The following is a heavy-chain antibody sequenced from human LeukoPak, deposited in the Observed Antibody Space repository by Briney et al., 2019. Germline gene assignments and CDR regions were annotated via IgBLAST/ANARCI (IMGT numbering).Heavy chain of an antibody. CDR3: VRGLMGATNNFDY. V-gene: IGHV3-48*01. Sequence: GGSLRLSCAASGFTFSTYSMTWVRQAPGRGLKWVAYINSATSTIYYADSVKGRFTISRDNAKNSLHLQMNSLRVEDTAVYYCVRGLMGATNNFDYWGQGTLVTVSS. D-gene: IGHD1-26*01. CDR2: INSATSTI. CDR1: GFTFSTYS. J-gene: IGHJ4*02.